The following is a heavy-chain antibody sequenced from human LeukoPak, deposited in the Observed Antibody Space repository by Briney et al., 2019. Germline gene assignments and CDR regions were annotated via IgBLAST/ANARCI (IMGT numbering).Heavy chain of an antibody. V-gene: IGHV3-30*02. CDR2: IRYDGSNK. D-gene: IGHD5-18*01. Sequence: PGTSLRLSCEASGFTFSHFGMNWVRQAPGKGLEWVAFIRYDGSNKYYTDSVKGRFTISRDNSKNTLYLQMNSLRAEDTAVYYCAKETAVGVDTVGFDYWGQGTLVTVSS. CDR1: GFTFSHFG. J-gene: IGHJ4*02. CDR3: AKETAVGVDTVGFDY.